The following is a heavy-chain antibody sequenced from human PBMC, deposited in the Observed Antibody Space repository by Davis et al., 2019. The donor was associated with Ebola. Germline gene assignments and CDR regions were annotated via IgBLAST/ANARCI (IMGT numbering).Heavy chain of an antibody. CDR2: VISNRGDT. D-gene: IGHD5-18*01. Sequence: ASVKVSCKASGYTFTDYNIHWVRQAPGHGLEWMGRVISNRGDTNYAQNFQGRVTMTRDTSIGTAYMELSRLTSDDTAVYYCARGHNYGFQYWGQGTLVTVSS. V-gene: IGHV1-2*06. CDR1: GYTFTDYN. J-gene: IGHJ4*02. CDR3: ARGHNYGFQY.